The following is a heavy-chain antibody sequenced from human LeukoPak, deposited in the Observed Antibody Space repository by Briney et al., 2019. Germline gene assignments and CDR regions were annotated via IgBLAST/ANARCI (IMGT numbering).Heavy chain of an antibody. J-gene: IGHJ4*02. CDR2: INHSGST. CDR3: ARGRIVGDTTREGGDY. D-gene: IGHD1-26*01. Sequence: PSETLSLTCAVYGGSFSGYYWSWIRQPPGKGLEWIGEINHSGSTNYNPSLKSRVTISVDTSKNQFSLKLSSVTAADTAVYYCARGRIVGDTTREGGDYWGQGTLVTVSS. CDR1: GGSFSGYY. V-gene: IGHV4-34*01.